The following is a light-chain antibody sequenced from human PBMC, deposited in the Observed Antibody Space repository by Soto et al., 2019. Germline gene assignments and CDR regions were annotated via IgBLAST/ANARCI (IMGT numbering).Light chain of an antibody. CDR2: DTF. CDR3: QHRTSRYT. Sequence: EIVLTQSPATLSLSPGERATLSCTASQSVNSYLAWYQHRPGQAPRLLIYDTFNRATGVPARFSGSGSGTDFTLTISSLETEDFAVYYCQHRTSRYTFGQGTKVETK. J-gene: IGKJ2*01. V-gene: IGKV3-11*01. CDR1: QSVNSY.